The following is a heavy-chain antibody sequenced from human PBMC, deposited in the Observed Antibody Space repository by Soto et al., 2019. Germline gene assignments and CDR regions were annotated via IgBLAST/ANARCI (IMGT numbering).Heavy chain of an antibody. V-gene: IGHV3-7*03. CDR1: GFTFSSYW. CDR3: TLGIAARLSGGRGGEDV. CDR2: IKQDGSEK. J-gene: IGHJ6*02. Sequence: EVQLVESGGGLVQPGGSLRLSCAASGFTFSSYWMSWVRQAPGKGLEWVANIKQDGSEKYYVDSVKGRFTISRDNAKNSLYLQMNSLRAEDTAVYYCTLGIAARLSGGRGGEDVWGQGTTVTVSS. D-gene: IGHD6-6*01.